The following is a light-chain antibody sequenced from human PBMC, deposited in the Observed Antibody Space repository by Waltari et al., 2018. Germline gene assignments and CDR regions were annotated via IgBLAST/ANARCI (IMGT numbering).Light chain of an antibody. V-gene: IGKV3-20*01. CDR1: QSVSASY. J-gene: IGKJ1*01. Sequence: EIVLTQSPGTLSLSPGERATLSCRASQSVSASYLTWYQQKPGQAPRLVIYDASSRATGIPDRFSGSGSGTDFTLTISKLEPEDFAVYYCQQCGSSPETFGQGTKVEFK. CDR3: QQCGSSPET. CDR2: DAS.